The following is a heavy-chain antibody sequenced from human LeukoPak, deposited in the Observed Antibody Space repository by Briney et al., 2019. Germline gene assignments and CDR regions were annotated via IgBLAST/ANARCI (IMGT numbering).Heavy chain of an antibody. CDR1: GFTFDDYA. CDR3: ARDHYYDSSGCIDY. J-gene: IGHJ4*02. V-gene: IGHV3-9*01. CDR2: ISWNSGSI. Sequence: GGSLRLSCAASGFTFDDYAMHWVRQAPGKGLEWVSGISWNSGSIGYADSVKGRFTISRDNAKNSLYLQMNSLRAEDTAVYYCARDHYYDSSGCIDYWGQGTLVTVSS. D-gene: IGHD3-22*01.